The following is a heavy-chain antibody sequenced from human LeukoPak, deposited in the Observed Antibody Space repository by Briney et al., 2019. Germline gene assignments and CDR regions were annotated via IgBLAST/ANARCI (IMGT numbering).Heavy chain of an antibody. CDR2: IYPGDSHT. D-gene: IGHD3-10*02. V-gene: IGHV5-51*01. Sequence: GESLKISCKGSGYSFARYWIAWVRQMPGKGLEWMGIIYPGDSHTRYSPSFQGQVTISADKSISTAYLQWSSLKASDTAMYYCAILCSKLRAAYGMDVWGQGTTVTVCS. CDR1: GYSFARYW. CDR3: AILCSKLRAAYGMDV. J-gene: IGHJ6*02.